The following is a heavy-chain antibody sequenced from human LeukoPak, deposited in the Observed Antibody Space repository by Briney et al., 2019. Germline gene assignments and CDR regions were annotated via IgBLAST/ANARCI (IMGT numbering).Heavy chain of an antibody. V-gene: IGHV1-69*13. CDR3: ARVPPPYGFDEYYFDY. Sequence: SVKVSCKASGGTFSSYAISWVRQAPGQGLEWMGGIIPIFGTANYAQKFQGRVTITADESTSTAYMELSSLRSEDTAMYYCARVPPPYGFDEYYFDYWGQGTLVTVSS. D-gene: IGHD4-17*01. CDR1: GGTFSSYA. J-gene: IGHJ4*02. CDR2: IIPIFGTA.